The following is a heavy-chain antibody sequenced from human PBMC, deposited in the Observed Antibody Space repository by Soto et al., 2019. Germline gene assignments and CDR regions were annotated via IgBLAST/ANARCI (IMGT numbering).Heavy chain of an antibody. CDR1: GFTFSSYG. CDR3: AKDLLRPGRAYGMDV. J-gene: IGHJ6*02. V-gene: IGHV3-30*18. D-gene: IGHD6-25*01. CDR2: ISYDGGNK. Sequence: QVQLVESGGGVVQPGRSLRLSCAASGFTFSSYGMHWVRQAPGKGLGWVAVISYDGGNKYYADSVKGRFTISRDNSKNTLYLQMNSLRAEDTAVYYCAKDLLRPGRAYGMDVWGQGTTVTVSS.